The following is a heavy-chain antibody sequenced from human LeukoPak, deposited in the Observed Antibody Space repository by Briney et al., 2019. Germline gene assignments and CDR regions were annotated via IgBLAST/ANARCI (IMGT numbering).Heavy chain of an antibody. V-gene: IGHV3-23*01. CDR2: ISGSGSST. CDR1: GFTVSSNY. D-gene: IGHD6-19*01. Sequence: PGGSLRLSCAASGFTVSSNYMSWVRQAPGKGLEWVSAISGSGSSTYYADSVKGRFTISRDSSKNTLYLQMNSLRAVDTAVYYCAKDRGQWYDAFDIWGQGTMVTVSS. J-gene: IGHJ3*02. CDR3: AKDRGQWYDAFDI.